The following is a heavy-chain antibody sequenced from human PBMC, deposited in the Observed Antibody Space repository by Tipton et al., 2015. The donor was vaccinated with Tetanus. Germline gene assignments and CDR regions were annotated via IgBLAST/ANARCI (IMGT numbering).Heavy chain of an antibody. CDR2: IYYSGTT. CDR3: VRSSPIRVADKWGVDWFDP. Sequence: LRLSCTVSGGSVRSTNSYWSWLRQPPGKGLEWIGYIYYSGTTKYNPSLKSRVTMSVDTSKNQFSLRLNSVTAADTAMYYCVRSSPIRVADKWGVDWFDPWGQGTLATVSS. V-gene: IGHV4-61*01. J-gene: IGHJ5*02. D-gene: IGHD6-19*01. CDR1: GGSVRSTNSY.